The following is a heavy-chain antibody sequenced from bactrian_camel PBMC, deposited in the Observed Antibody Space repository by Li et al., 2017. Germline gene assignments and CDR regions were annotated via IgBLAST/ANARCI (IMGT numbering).Heavy chain of an antibody. CDR1: GGSRDC. Sequence: HVQLVESGGGSVQTGGSLRLSCTYSGGSRDCIGWFRQAPGQEREGVAKIITRDGLTDYADSVKGRFTVSKDSAKDTLYLQMDSLLPDDTGTYYCVADAKTVAGDMACASSDAYKMVFVGDFRSQGQGTQVTVS. J-gene: IGHJ4*01. CDR2: IITRDGLT. D-gene: IGHD4*01. V-gene: IGHV3S63*01.